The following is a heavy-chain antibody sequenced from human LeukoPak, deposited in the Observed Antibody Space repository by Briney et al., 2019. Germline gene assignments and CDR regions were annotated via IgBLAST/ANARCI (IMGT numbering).Heavy chain of an antibody. CDR1: GFTFSSYG. CDR2: IWYDGSNK. V-gene: IGHV3-33*01. J-gene: IGHJ4*02. D-gene: IGHD6-6*01. Sequence: PGASLRLSCAASGFTFSSYGMHWVRQAPGKGLEWVAVIWYDGSNKYYADSVKGRFTISRDNSKNTLYLQMISLRAEDTAVYYCALRIAARPYYSDYCGQGTLVTVSS. CDR3: ALRIAARPYYSDY.